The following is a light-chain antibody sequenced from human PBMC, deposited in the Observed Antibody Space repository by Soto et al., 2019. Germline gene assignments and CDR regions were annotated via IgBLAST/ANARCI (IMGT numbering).Light chain of an antibody. Sequence: EIVLTQSPGTLSLSPGERATLSCRASQSVSSNYLAWYQQKRGQAPRLLIYGASSRATGIPTRFSGSVSGTDFTLTISRMEPEDFVVYYCQKYDTSPRTFGQGIKVEI. CDR2: GAS. CDR1: QSVSSNY. CDR3: QKYDTSPRT. V-gene: IGKV3-20*01. J-gene: IGKJ1*01.